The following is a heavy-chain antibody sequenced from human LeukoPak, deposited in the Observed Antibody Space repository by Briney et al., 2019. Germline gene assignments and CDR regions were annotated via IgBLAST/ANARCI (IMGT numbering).Heavy chain of an antibody. CDR1: GFTFSSYW. V-gene: IGHV3-7*01. CDR2: IKQDGSEK. J-gene: IGHJ4*02. CDR3: ARDRRNYYDSSGYYDY. D-gene: IGHD3-22*01. Sequence: GGSLRLSCAASGFTFSSYWMSWVRQAPGKGLEWVANIKQDGSEKYYVDSVKGRFTISRDSAKNSLYLQMNSLRAEDTAVYYCARDRRNYYDSSGYYDYWGQGTLVTVSS.